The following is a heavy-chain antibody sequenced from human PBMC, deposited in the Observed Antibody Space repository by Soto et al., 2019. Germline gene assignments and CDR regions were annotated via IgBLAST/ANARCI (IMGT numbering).Heavy chain of an antibody. J-gene: IGHJ4*02. D-gene: IGHD3-3*01. CDR2: IYYSGST. CDR3: ARGGWRHIDY. CDR1: GGSISTYY. V-gene: IGHV4-59*08. Sequence: SETLSLTCTVSGGSISTYYWSWIRQPPGKGLEWIGYIYYSGSTNYNPSLKSRVTISVDTSKNQFSLKLSSVTAADTAVYYCARGGWRHIDYWGQGTMVTVSS.